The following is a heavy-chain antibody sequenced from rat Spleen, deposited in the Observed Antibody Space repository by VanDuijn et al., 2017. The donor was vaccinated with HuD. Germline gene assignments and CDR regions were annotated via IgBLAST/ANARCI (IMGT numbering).Heavy chain of an antibody. Sequence: QVQLKESGPGLVQPSQTLSLTCTVSGFSLTSNSVSWVRQPPGKGLEWMGAIWSGGNTDYNSALKSRLSINRDTSKSQVFLKMNRLQADDTAIYFCTRFFAPHYSYGTYYSFDYWGQGVMVTVSS. CDR3: TRFFAPHYSYGTYYSFDY. D-gene: IGHD1-12*02. CDR1: GFSLTSNS. J-gene: IGHJ2*01. V-gene: IGHV2-1*01. CDR2: IWSGGNT.